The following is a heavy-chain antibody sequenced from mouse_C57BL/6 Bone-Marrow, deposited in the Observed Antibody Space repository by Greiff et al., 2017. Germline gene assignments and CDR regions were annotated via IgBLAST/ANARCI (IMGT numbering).Heavy chain of an antibody. CDR3: TTCGSSYPSDY. D-gene: IGHD1-1*01. CDR2: IDPGDGDT. CDR1: GFNIKDYY. J-gene: IGHJ2*01. V-gene: IGHV14-1*01. Sequence: VQLQQSGAELVRPGASVKLSCTASGFNIKDYYMHWVKQRPEQGLEWIGRIDPGDGDTEYAPKFQGKATMTADTSSNTAYLQLSSLTSEDTAVYYCTTCGSSYPSDYWGQGTTLTVSS.